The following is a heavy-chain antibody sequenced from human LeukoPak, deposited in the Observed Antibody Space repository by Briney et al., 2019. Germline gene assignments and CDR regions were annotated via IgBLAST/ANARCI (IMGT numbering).Heavy chain of an antibody. D-gene: IGHD5-24*01. CDR3: ARRPNRDGYNSYYFDY. V-gene: IGHV5-51*01. Sequence: NRGESLKISCKGSGYSFTSYWIGWVRQMPGKGLEWMGIIYPGDSDTRYSPSFQGQVTISADKSISTAYLQWSSLKASDTAMYYCARRPNRDGYNSYYFDYWGQGTLVTVSS. J-gene: IGHJ4*02. CDR2: IYPGDSDT. CDR1: GYSFTSYW.